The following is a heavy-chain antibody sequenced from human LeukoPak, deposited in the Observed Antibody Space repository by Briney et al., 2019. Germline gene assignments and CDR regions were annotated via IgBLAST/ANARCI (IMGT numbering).Heavy chain of an antibody. J-gene: IGHJ3*01. D-gene: IGHD2-15*01. CDR3: AKEFYGSGFPGGAFDV. CDR2: ISTSSNYI. Sequence: KPGGSLRLSCAASGFNFNNYNMSWVRQAPGKGLEWVSFISTSSNYIYYADSVKGRSTISRDNAKNSLYLQMNSLRAEDTALYYCAKEFYGSGFPGGAFDVWGPGTMVTVSS. V-gene: IGHV3-21*01. CDR1: GFNFNNYN.